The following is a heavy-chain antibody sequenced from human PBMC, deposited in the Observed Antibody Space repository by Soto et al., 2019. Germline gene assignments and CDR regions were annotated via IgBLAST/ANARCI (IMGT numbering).Heavy chain of an antibody. Sequence: NPSETLSLTCTVSGGSISSYYWSWIRQPPGKGLEWIGYIYYSGSTNYNPSLKSRVTISVDTSKNQFSLKLSSVTAADTAVYYCARVYPRHSSSWYHYFDYWGQGTLVTVSS. V-gene: IGHV4-59*01. J-gene: IGHJ4*02. CDR2: IYYSGST. CDR3: ARVYPRHSSSWYHYFDY. CDR1: GGSISSYY. D-gene: IGHD6-13*01.